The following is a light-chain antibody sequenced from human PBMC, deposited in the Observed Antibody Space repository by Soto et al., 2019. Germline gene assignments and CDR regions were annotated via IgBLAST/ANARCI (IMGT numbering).Light chain of an antibody. V-gene: IGKV1-27*01. CDR3: QTYISVPV. CDR2: AES. Sequence: DIPMTQSPTSLSASVGDRVTITCRASQGIRNYVAWYQQIPGKAPKLLISAESTLQSGVPSRFSGSGSGTDFTLTIHGLQPEDVATYSCQTYISVPVFGPGTKVEIK. J-gene: IGKJ3*01. CDR1: QGIRNY.